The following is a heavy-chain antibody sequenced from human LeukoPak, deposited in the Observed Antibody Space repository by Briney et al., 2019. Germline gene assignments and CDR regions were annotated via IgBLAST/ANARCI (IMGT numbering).Heavy chain of an antibody. CDR3: ARKYYYDFWDPSGRSHGSKPYDAFDI. J-gene: IGHJ3*02. CDR2: IYYSGST. V-gene: IGHV4-31*03. Sequence: SQTLSLTCTVSGGSISSGGYYWSWIRQHPGKGLEWIGYIYYSGSTNYNPSLKSRVTISVDTSKNQFSLKLSSVTAADTAVYYCARKYYYDFWDPSGRSHGSKPYDAFDIWGQGTMVTVSS. D-gene: IGHD3-22*01. CDR1: GGSISSGGYY.